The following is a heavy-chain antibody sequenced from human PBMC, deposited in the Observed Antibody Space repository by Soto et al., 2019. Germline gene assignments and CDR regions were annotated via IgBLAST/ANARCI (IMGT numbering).Heavy chain of an antibody. CDR1: GYTFTKNY. Sequence: ASVKVSCKASGYTFTKNYVTWVRQATGQGLEWMGWMNPGSGDTGYAQKFQGRVTMTRNISIATAYMELSSLRSEDTAIYYCARMASFGSLNWFDPWGQGTLVTAPQ. V-gene: IGHV1-8*01. D-gene: IGHD5-18*01. J-gene: IGHJ5*02. CDR3: ARMASFGSLNWFDP. CDR2: MNPGSGDT.